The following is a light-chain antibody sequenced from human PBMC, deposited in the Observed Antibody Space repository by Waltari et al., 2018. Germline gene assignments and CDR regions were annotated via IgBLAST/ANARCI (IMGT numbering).Light chain of an antibody. J-gene: IGKJ1*01. CDR2: WAS. Sequence: DIVMTQSPDSLAGSLCERATINCKFSQSVLYSSNNKNYLAWYQQKPGQPPKLLIYWASTRESGVPDRFSGSGSGTDFTLTISSLQAEDVAVYYCQQYYSTPPTFGQGTKVEIK. CDR1: QSVLYSSNNKNY. V-gene: IGKV4-1*01. CDR3: QQYYSTPPT.